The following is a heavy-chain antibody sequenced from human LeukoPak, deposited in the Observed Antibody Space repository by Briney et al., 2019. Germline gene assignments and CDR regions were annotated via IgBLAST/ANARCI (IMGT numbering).Heavy chain of an antibody. V-gene: IGHV4-4*07. Sequence: SETLSLTCTVSGCSISSYHWSWIRQPAGKGLEGIGRIYTSGSTNYNPSLKSRVTMSVDTSKNQFSLKLRSVTAADTAVYYCARHSRRSWSGYYLHYFDYWGQGTLVTVSS. CDR2: IYTSGST. D-gene: IGHD3-3*01. J-gene: IGHJ4*02. CDR1: GCSISSYH. CDR3: ARHSRRSWSGYYLHYFDY.